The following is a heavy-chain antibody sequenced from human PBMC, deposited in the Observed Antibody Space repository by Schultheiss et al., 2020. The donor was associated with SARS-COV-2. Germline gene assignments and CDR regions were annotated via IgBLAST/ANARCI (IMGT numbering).Heavy chain of an antibody. D-gene: IGHD5-24*01. Sequence: GGSLRLSCKGFGYSFTSYWIGWVRQMPGKGLEWMGIIYPGDSDTRYSPSFQGQVTISADKSISTAYLQWSSLKASDTAMYYCARHAGERWLQPPYYYYYGMDVWGQGTTVTVSS. V-gene: IGHV5-51*01. J-gene: IGHJ6*02. CDR2: IYPGDSDT. CDR1: GYSFTSYW. CDR3: ARHAGERWLQPPYYYYYGMDV.